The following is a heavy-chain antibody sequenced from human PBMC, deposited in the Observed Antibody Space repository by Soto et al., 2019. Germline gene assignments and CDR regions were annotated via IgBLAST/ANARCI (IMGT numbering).Heavy chain of an antibody. CDR1: GGSISNYY. CDR2: IHNSWST. V-gene: IGHV4-59*01. J-gene: IGHJ4*02. CDR3: VRDRGGY. Sequence: QVQLQESGPGLVKPSETLSLTCTVSGGSISNYYWNWIRQPPGKGLEWIANIHNSWSTNYSPSLKSRVTIAVATSKNQFSLKLSSVTAEDTAMYYCVRDRGGYWGQGTLVTVSS. D-gene: IGHD3-10*01.